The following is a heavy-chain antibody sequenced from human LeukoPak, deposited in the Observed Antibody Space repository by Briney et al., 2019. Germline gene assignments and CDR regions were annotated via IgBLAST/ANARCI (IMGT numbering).Heavy chain of an antibody. CDR2: ISSSSSYI. V-gene: IGHV3-21*01. CDR1: GFTFSSYS. CDR3: AKLAKYFYGSETYYFFEH. J-gene: IGHJ4*02. Sequence: GGSLRLSCAASGFTFSSYSMNWVRQAPGKGLEWVSSISSSSSYIYYADSVKGRFTISRDNSKNTLYLQMNSLRVEDTAVYYCAKLAKYFYGSETYYFFEHWGQGTPVTASS. D-gene: IGHD3-10*01.